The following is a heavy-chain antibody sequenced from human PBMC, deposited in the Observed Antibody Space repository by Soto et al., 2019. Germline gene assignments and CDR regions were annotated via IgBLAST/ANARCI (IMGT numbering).Heavy chain of an antibody. CDR1: GGSISSGDYY. CDR3: ARVIIAAAGTAWFDP. D-gene: IGHD6-13*01. Sequence: SETLSVTCTVSGGSISSGDYYWSWIRQPPGMGLEWIGDIDYSGSSYYSPSLKSRVTISVDTSKNQFSLKLSSVTAADTAVYYCARVIIAAAGTAWFDPWGQGTLVSVSS. V-gene: IGHV4-30-4*01. CDR2: IDYSGSS. J-gene: IGHJ5*02.